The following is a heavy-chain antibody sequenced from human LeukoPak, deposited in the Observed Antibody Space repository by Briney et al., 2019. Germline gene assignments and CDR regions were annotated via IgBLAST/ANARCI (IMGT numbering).Heavy chain of an antibody. D-gene: IGHD6-19*01. CDR2: IYYSGST. CDR1: GGSISSSSYY. V-gene: IGHV4-39*01. CDR3: ARHPQWLVLWFDP. J-gene: IGHJ5*02. Sequence: KPSETLSLTCTVSGGSISSSSYYWGWIRQPPGKGLEWIVSIYYSGSTYYNPSLKSRVTISVDTSKNQFSLKLSSVTAADTAVYYCARHPQWLVLWFDPWGQGTLVTVSS.